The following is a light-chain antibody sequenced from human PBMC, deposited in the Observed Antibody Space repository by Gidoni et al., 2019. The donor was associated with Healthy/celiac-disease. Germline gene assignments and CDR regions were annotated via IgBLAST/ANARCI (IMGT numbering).Light chain of an antibody. CDR1: NIGSKS. Sequence: SYVVTQPPSVSVAPGKTARITCGGNNIGSKSVHWYQQKPGQAPVLVIYYDSDRPSGIPERFSGSNSGNTATLTISRVEAGDEADYYCQVWDSSQVFGTGTKVTVL. J-gene: IGLJ1*01. CDR3: QVWDSSQV. CDR2: YDS. V-gene: IGLV3-21*04.